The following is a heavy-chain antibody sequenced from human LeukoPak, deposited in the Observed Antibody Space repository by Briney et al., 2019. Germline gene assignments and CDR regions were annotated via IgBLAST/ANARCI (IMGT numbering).Heavy chain of an antibody. J-gene: IGHJ3*02. V-gene: IGHV3-23*01. CDR2: LSGSGDFK. CDR3: ARERDSSSWYAFDI. CDR1: GFSFSSHA. D-gene: IGHD6-13*01. Sequence: GGSLRLSCSASGFSFSSHAMTWVRQAPGKGLEWVSALSGSGDFKYYADSVKGRFTISRDNSKNTLYLQMNSLRDEDTAVYYCARERDSSSWYAFDIWGQGTMVTVSS.